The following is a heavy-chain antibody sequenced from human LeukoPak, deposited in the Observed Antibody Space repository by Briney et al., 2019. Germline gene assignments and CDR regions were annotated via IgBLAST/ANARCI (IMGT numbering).Heavy chain of an antibody. D-gene: IGHD5-18*01. CDR2: INPNSGGT. CDR1: GYTFTGYY. V-gene: IGHV1-2*04. J-gene: IGHJ4*02. Sequence: PVKVSCKASGYTFTGYYMHWVRQAPGQGLEWMGWINPNSGGTNYAQKFQGWATMTRDTSISTGYMELSRLRSDDTAVYYCAREGSGYSYGYQDYWGQGTLVTVSS. CDR3: AREGSGYSYGYQDY.